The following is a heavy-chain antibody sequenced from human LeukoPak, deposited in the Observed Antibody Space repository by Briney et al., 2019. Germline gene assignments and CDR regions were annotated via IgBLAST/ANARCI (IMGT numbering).Heavy chain of an antibody. CDR2: ISYSGST. Sequence: SQTLSLTCTVSGVSISSGAYYWTWVRQHPGKGLERIGYISYSGSTYYNPSLKSRVTMSLDTSKNQFSLKLGSVTAADTAVYYCARDKGWGSGLDYWGQGTLVTVSS. V-gene: IGHV4-31*03. CDR1: GVSISSGAYY. CDR3: ARDKGWGSGLDY. J-gene: IGHJ4*02. D-gene: IGHD3-10*01.